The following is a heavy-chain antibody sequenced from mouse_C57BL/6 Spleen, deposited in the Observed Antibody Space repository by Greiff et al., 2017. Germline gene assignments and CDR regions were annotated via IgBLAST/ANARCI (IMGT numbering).Heavy chain of an antibody. D-gene: IGHD2-1*01. CDR2: INYDGSST. Sequence: EVKLMESEGGLVQPGSSMKLSCTASGFTFSDYYMAWVRQVPEKGLEWVANINYDGSSTYYLDYLKSRFIISRDNAKNILYLQMSSLKSEDTATYYCARDYYGNFYFDYWGQGTTLTVSS. V-gene: IGHV5-16*01. J-gene: IGHJ2*01. CDR1: GFTFSDYY. CDR3: ARDYYGNFYFDY.